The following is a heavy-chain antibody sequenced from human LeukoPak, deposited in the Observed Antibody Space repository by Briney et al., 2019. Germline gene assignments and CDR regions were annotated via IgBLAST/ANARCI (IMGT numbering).Heavy chain of an antibody. J-gene: IGHJ4*02. CDR2: IYTSGST. CDR3: ARDDGSGWDFDY. CDR1: GYSISSGYY. D-gene: IGHD6-19*01. Sequence: SETLSLTCTVSGYSISSGYYWSWIRQPAGKGLEWIGRIYTSGSTNYNPPLKSRVTMSVDTPKNQFSLKLSSVTAADTAVYYCARDDGSGWDFDYWGQGTLVTVSS. V-gene: IGHV4-4*07.